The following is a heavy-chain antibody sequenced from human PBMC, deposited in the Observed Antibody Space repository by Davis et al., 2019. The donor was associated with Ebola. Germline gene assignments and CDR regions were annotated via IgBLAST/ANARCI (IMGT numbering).Heavy chain of an antibody. CDR1: GLSFSTYT. Sequence: GESLKISCADSGLSFSTYTMNWVRQAPGKGLEWVSYISSSSSYIHYADSVKGRFTISRDNAKNSLYVQMNSLRDEDTAVYYCERGGLDYWGQGTLVTVSS. CDR2: ISSSSSYI. V-gene: IGHV3-48*02. CDR3: ERGGLDY. J-gene: IGHJ4*02.